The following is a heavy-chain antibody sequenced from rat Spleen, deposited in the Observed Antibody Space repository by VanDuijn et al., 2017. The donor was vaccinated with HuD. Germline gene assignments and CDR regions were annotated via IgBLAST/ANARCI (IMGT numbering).Heavy chain of an antibody. CDR1: GFTFSNYY. D-gene: IGHD1-10*01. CDR2: ISSAGTKT. CDR3: TTENYWFAY. Sequence: EVQLVESGGGLVQPGRSMKLSCAASGFTFSNYYMAWVRQAPKKGLEWVAAISSAGTKTYYLESVQGRFTISRDNAKSTLYVQMDSLRSEDTATYYCTTENYWFAYWGQGTLVTVSS. V-gene: IGHV5-25*01. J-gene: IGHJ3*01.